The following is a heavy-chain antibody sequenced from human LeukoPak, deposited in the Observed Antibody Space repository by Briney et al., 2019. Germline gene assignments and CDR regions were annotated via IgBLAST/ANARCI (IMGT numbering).Heavy chain of an antibody. D-gene: IGHD4-23*01. J-gene: IGHJ4*02. CDR1: GFTFSSYA. V-gene: IGHV3-23*01. CDR2: ISGSGGST. CDR3: AKVVNDDYGGPSHFDY. Sequence: GGSLRLSCAASGFTFSSYAMSWVRQAPGKGLEWVSAISGSGGSTYYADSVKGRFTISRDNSKNTLYLQMNSLRAEDTAVYYCAKVVNDDYGGPSHFDYWGQGTLVTVSS.